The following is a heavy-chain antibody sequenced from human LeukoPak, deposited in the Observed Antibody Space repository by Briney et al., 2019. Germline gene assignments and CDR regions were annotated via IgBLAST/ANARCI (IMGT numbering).Heavy chain of an antibody. CDR3: ARHRAGGSGMAVDY. CDR1: GGSISSSSYY. J-gene: IGHJ4*02. Sequence: ASETLSLTCTVSGGSISSSSYYWGWIRQPPGKGLEWIGSIYYSGSTYYNPSLKSRVTISVDTSKNQFSLKLSSVTAADTAVYYCARHRAGGSGMAVDYWGQGTLVTVSS. V-gene: IGHV4-39*01. D-gene: IGHD3-10*01. CDR2: IYYSGST.